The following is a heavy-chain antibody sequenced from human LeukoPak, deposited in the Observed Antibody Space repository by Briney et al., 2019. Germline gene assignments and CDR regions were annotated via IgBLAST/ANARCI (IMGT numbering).Heavy chain of an antibody. J-gene: IGHJ4*02. Sequence: SETLSLTCAVYGGSFSGYYWSWIRQPPGKGLEWIGEINHSGSTNANPSLKSRVTISVDTSTNQFSLKLSSVTAADTAVYYCARGVYSYGFGNFDYWGQGTLVTVSS. CDR1: GGSFSGYY. CDR3: ARGVYSYGFGNFDY. D-gene: IGHD5-18*01. V-gene: IGHV4-34*01. CDR2: INHSGST.